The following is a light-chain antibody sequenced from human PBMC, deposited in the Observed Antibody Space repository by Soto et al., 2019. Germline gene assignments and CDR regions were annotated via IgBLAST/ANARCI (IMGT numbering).Light chain of an antibody. CDR2: EVI. J-gene: IGLJ1*01. CDR3: SSYTRSNTYV. Sequence: QSVLTQPASVSGSPGQSITISCAGTSSDVGVYNFVSWYQQHPGKVPTLIIYEVISRPSGVSNRFSGSKSGNTASLTISGLQAEDEADYYCSSYTRSNTYVFGTGTKVTVL. V-gene: IGLV2-14*01. CDR1: SSDVGVYNF.